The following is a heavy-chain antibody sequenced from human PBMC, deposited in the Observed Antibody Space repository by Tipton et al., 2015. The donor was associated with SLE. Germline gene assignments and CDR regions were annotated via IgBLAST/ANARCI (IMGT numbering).Heavy chain of an antibody. CDR1: GDSINSYY. J-gene: IGHJ3*02. D-gene: IGHD5-24*01. CDR2: IYTSGYT. V-gene: IGHV4-4*07. Sequence: TLSLTCTVSGDSINSYYWSWIRQPAGKGLEWIGRIYTSGYTNYNPSLKSRVTMSVDTSKKQFSLKLSSVTAADTAVYYCAREGDGYNKAFDIWGQGTMVTVSS. CDR3: AREGDGYNKAFDI.